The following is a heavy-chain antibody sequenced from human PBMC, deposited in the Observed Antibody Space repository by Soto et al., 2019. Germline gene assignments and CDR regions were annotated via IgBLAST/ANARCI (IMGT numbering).Heavy chain of an antibody. CDR3: ASRDPGTSVDY. CDR2: IYRTGST. V-gene: IGHV4-4*02. Sequence: PSETLSLTCAVSGGSFASNNWWTWVRQPPGQGLEWIGEIYRTGSTNYNPSLKSRVTISLDKSENQFSLKVTSLTAADTAVYYCASRDPGTSVDYWGQGALVTVSS. J-gene: IGHJ4*02. CDR1: GGSFASNNW. D-gene: IGHD1-7*01.